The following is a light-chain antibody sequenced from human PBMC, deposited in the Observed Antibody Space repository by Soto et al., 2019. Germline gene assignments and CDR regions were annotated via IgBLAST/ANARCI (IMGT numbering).Light chain of an antibody. V-gene: IGLV2-8*01. Sequence: QSVLTQPPSASGSPGQSVTIPCTGTSSDVGGYNYVSWYQHHPGKAPKLMIYEVSKRPSGVPDRFSGSKFGNTASLTVSGLQAEDEADYYCSSYAGSNNFVVFGGGTKVTVL. CDR2: EVS. CDR3: SSYAGSNNFVV. J-gene: IGLJ2*01. CDR1: SSDVGGYNY.